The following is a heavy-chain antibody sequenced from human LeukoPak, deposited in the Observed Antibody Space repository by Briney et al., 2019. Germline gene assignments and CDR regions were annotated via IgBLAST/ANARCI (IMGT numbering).Heavy chain of an antibody. CDR3: ARQAEMATQYYFDY. Sequence: SETLSLTCAVYGGSFSGYYWSWIRQPPGKGLEWIGEINHSGSTNYNPSLKSRVTISVDTSKNQFSLKLSSVTAADTAVYYCARQAEMATQYYFDYWGQGTLVTVSS. CDR1: GGSFSGYY. V-gene: IGHV4-34*01. J-gene: IGHJ4*02. D-gene: IGHD5-24*01. CDR2: INHSGST.